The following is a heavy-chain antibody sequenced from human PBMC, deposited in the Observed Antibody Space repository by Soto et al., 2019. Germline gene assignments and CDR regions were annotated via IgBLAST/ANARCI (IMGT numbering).Heavy chain of an antibody. CDR3: AKGARYYYGSGSLFDY. V-gene: IGHV3-9*01. Sequence: EVQLVESGGGLVQPGRSLRLSCAASGFTFDDYAMHWVRQAPGKGLEWVSGISWNSGSIGYADSVKGRFTISRDNAKNSLYLQMNSLRAEDTALYYCAKGARYYYGSGSLFDYWGQGTLVTVSS. CDR1: GFTFDDYA. D-gene: IGHD3-10*01. CDR2: ISWNSGSI. J-gene: IGHJ4*02.